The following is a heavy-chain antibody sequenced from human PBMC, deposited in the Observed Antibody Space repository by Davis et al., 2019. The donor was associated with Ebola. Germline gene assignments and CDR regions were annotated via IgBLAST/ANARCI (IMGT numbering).Heavy chain of an antibody. CDR1: GGTFSSYA. Sequence: SVKVSCKASGGTFSSYAISWVRQAPGQGLEWMGGIIPIFGTANYAQKFQGRVTITRDTSTSTAYMELRSLRSDDTAVYYCARDRGGGYPFDYWGQGTLVTVSS. J-gene: IGHJ4*02. CDR2: IIPIFGTA. CDR3: ARDRGGGYPFDY. V-gene: IGHV1-69*05. D-gene: IGHD1-26*01.